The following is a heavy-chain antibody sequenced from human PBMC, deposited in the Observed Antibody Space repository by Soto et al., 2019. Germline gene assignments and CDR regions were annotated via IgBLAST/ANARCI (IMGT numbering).Heavy chain of an antibody. D-gene: IGHD2-8*01. CDR3: ARAMYEPPSYYYGMDV. CDR2: IKQDGSEK. V-gene: IGHV3-7*01. J-gene: IGHJ6*02. CDR1: GFTFSSYW. Sequence: EVQLVESGGGLVPPGGSLSLSCAASGFTFSSYWMSWVRQAPGKGLEWVANIKQDGSEKYYVDSVKGRFTISRDNAKNSLYLQMNSLRAEDTAVYYCARAMYEPPSYYYGMDVWGQGTTVTVSS.